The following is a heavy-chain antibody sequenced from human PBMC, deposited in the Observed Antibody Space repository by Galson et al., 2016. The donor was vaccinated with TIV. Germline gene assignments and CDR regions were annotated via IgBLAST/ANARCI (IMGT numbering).Heavy chain of an antibody. CDR2: LFYSGSR. V-gene: IGHV4-59*11. CDR3: ARRGNITIFGVPYPDYYYYMDV. J-gene: IGHJ6*03. D-gene: IGHD3-3*01. Sequence: LSLTCAVSGGSITSHYWSWIRQPPGKGLEWIGYLFYSGSRNFNSSFKSRVTVSLDTSKNQFSLKLKSVTAADTAVYYCARRGNITIFGVPYPDYYYYMDVWGKGTTVTVSS. CDR1: GGSITSHY.